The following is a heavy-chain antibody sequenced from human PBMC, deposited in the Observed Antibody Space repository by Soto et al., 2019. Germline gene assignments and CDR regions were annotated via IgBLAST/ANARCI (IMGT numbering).Heavy chain of an antibody. CDR3: VTGGYCTSPRGPLAGLGSFDI. J-gene: IGHJ3*02. V-gene: IGHV3-9*01. D-gene: IGHD2-2*03. CDR1: GMTFDNFA. Sequence: EMQLVESGGGLVQPGRSLRLSCAASGMTFDNFAMPWVRHAPGKGLEWVSGISGNSAKIDYVDSVKGRFTISRDNAKNSLYLQMYSLRCEDTASYYCVTGGYCTSPRGPLAGLGSFDISRYGPAVNVSS. CDR2: ISGNSAKI.